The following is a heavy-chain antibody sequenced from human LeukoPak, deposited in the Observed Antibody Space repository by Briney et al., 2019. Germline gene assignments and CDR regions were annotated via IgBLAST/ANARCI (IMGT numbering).Heavy chain of an antibody. D-gene: IGHD6-13*01. V-gene: IGHV1-69*01. CDR1: GGTFSSYA. Sequence: SVKVSCKASGGTFSSYAISWVRQAPGQGLEWMGGIIPVFGTANYAQKFQGRVTITADESTSTAYMELSSLRSEDTAVCYCARGRGAAAAPGYFDYWGQGTLVTVSS. J-gene: IGHJ4*02. CDR3: ARGRGAAAAPGYFDY. CDR2: IIPVFGTA.